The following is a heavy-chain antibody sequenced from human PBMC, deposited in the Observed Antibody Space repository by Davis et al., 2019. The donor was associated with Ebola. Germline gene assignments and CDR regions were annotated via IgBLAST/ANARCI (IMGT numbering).Heavy chain of an antibody. CDR2: IYYSGST. CDR3: ARDGTYYDFWSGYERYYFDY. Sequence: SETLSLTCTVSGGSISSYYWSWIRQPPGKGLEWIGYIYYSGSTNYNPSLKSRVTISVDTSKNQFSLKLSSVTAADTAVYYCARDGTYYDFWSGYERYYFDYWGQGTLVTVSS. D-gene: IGHD3-3*01. J-gene: IGHJ4*02. CDR1: GGSISSYY. V-gene: IGHV4-59*01.